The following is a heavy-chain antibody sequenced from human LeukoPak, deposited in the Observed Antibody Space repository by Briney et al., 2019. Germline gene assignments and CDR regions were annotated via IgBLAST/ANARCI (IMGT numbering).Heavy chain of an antibody. CDR2: ISSSSSYI. J-gene: IGHJ6*03. Sequence: GGSLRLSCAASGFTFSSYSMNWVRQAPGKGLEWVSSISSSSSYIYYADSVKGRFTISRDNAKNSLYLQMNSLRAEDTAVYYCATTYTVTNGCYYYMDVWGKGTTVTVSS. CDR1: GFTFSSYS. CDR3: ATTYTVTNGCYYYMDV. D-gene: IGHD4-17*01. V-gene: IGHV3-21*01.